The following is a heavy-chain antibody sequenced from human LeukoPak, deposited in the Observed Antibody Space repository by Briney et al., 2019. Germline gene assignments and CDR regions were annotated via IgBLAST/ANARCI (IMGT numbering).Heavy chain of an antibody. CDR3: ARDGCSSTSCPDV. V-gene: IGHV1-2*02. D-gene: IGHD2-2*01. CDR2: INPNSGGT. CDR1: GYTFTGYY. Sequence: ASVKVSCKASGYTFTGYYMHWVRQAPGQGLEWMGWINPNSGGTNYAQKFQGRVTMTRDTSISTAYMELSRLRSDDTAVHYCARDGCSSTSCPDVWGQGTTVTVSS. J-gene: IGHJ6*02.